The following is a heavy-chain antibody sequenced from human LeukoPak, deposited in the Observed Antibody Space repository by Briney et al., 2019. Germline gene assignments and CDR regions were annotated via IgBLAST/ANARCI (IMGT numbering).Heavy chain of an antibody. V-gene: IGHV3-15*01. CDR1: GFTFSNAW. Sequence: GGSLRLSCATSGFTFSNAWMSWVRQAPGKGLEWVGRIKSNTDGGTTDYAAPVKGRFTISRDDSKNTLYLQMNSLRAEDTAVYYCARDQRYCSSSSCPWEPFDYWGQGTLVTVSS. J-gene: IGHJ4*02. D-gene: IGHD2-2*01. CDR3: ARDQRYCSSSSCPWEPFDY. CDR2: IKSNTDGGTT.